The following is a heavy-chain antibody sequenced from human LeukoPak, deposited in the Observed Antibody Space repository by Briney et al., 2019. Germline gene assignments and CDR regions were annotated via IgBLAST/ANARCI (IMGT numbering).Heavy chain of an antibody. D-gene: IGHD5-24*01. Sequence: PGRSLRLSCAASGFTFTNYAMHWVRQAPGKGLEWVAVISYDETNKYYEDSVKGRFTISRDSSKNTLYLQMNSLRAEDTAVYFCARSGYNRFDYWGQGALVTVSS. CDR3: ARSGYNRFDY. CDR2: ISYDETNK. J-gene: IGHJ4*02. CDR1: GFTFTNYA. V-gene: IGHV3-30*04.